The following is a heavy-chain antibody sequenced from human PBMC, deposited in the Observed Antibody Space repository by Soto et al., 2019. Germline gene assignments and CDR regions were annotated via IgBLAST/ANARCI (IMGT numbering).Heavy chain of an antibody. V-gene: IGHV1-69*14. J-gene: IGHJ4*02. D-gene: IGHD5-12*01. CDR1: GDIFSGYS. Sequence: QVQLVQSGAEVKKPGSSVKVSCKTSGDIFSGYSISWVRQAPGQGLEWMGGIIPIFGTTNYAQRFHGRVTIPAANPTSPVSMELYSLKSEDPAGYNVPSALGSGYAPADYWGQGTLVTVSS. CDR3: PSALGSGYAPADY. CDR2: IIPIFGTT.